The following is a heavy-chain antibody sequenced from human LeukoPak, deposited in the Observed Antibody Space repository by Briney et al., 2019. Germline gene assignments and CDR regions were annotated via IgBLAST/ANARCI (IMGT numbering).Heavy chain of an antibody. CDR1: GFTFSSYS. CDR2: ISSSSSYI. CDR3: AKYGPQDSGSSHFDY. Sequence: GGSLRLSCAASGFTFSSYSMNWVRQAPGKGLEWVSSISSSSSYIYYADSVKGRFTTSRDNSKNTLFLQMNSLRAEDTAIYYCAKYGPQDSGSSHFDYWGQGALVTVSS. D-gene: IGHD1-26*01. V-gene: IGHV3-21*04. J-gene: IGHJ4*02.